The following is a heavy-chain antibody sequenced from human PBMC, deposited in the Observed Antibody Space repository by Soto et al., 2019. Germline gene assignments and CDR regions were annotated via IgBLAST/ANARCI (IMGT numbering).Heavy chain of an antibody. D-gene: IGHD3-22*01. J-gene: IGHJ3*02. CDR3: AKAITMIVVAADAFDI. CDR2: FDPEDGET. CDR1: GYTLTELS. V-gene: IGHV1-24*01. Sequence: ASVKVSCKVSGYTLTELSMHWVRQAPGKGLEWMGGFDPEDGETIYAQKFQGRVTMTEDTSTDTAYMELSSLRSEDTAVYYCAKAITMIVVAADAFDIWGQGTMVTV.